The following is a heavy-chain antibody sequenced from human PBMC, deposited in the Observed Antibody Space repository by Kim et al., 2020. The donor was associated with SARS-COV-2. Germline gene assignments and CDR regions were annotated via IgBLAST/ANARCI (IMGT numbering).Heavy chain of an antibody. CDR1: GYTLTELS. V-gene: IGHV1-24*01. CDR3: ATETHRYCSGGSCYSDGAFDI. D-gene: IGHD2-15*01. Sequence: ASVKVSCKVSGYTLTELSMHWVRQAPGKGLEWMGGFDPEDGETIYAQKFQGRVTMTEDTSTDTAYMELSSLRSEDTAVYYCATETHRYCSGGSCYSDGAFDIWGQGTMVTVSS. J-gene: IGHJ3*02. CDR2: FDPEDGET.